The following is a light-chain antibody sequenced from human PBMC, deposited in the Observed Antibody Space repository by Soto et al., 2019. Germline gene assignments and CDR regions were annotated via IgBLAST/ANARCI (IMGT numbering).Light chain of an antibody. Sequence: QSALTQPASVSGSPGQSITISCTGTSSNVGSYNLVSWYQQHPGEAPKLMIYEASKRPSGVSNRFSGSKSGNTASLTISGLQAEDEADYYCCSYAGSDTMIFGGVTKVTVL. CDR1: SSNVGSYNL. J-gene: IGLJ2*01. CDR2: EAS. CDR3: CSYAGSDTMI. V-gene: IGLV2-23*01.